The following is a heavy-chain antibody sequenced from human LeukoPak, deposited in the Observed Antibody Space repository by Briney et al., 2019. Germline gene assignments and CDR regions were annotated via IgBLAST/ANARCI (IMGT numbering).Heavy chain of an antibody. CDR1: GGTFSSYA. CDR3: ASSREPSSSSYYFDY. D-gene: IGHD6-6*01. V-gene: IGHV1-69*05. J-gene: IGHJ4*02. CDR2: IIPIFGTA. Sequence: SVKVSCKASGGTFSSYAISWVRQASGQGLEWMGGIIPIFGTANYAQKFQGRVTITTDESTSTAYMELSSLRSEDTAVYYCASSREPSSSSYYFDYWGQGTLVTVSS.